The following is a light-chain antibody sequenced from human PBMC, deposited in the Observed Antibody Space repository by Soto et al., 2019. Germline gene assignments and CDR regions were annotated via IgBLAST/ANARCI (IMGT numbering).Light chain of an antibody. CDR1: QGISNY. CDR2: DAS. V-gene: IGKV1-27*01. Sequence: DIQMTQSPSSLSASVGDRVTLTCRASQGISNYLAWYQQKPGKLPTLLIYDASTLQSGVPSRFSGSGSGTDLTLTISSLQPADVATYYYQPYNTAPWTFGQGTKVEIK. J-gene: IGKJ1*01. CDR3: QPYNTAPWT.